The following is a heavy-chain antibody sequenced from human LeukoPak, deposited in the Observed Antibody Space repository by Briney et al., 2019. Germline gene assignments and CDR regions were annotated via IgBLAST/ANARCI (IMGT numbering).Heavy chain of an antibody. Sequence: SETLSLTCTVSGGSISSSSYYWGWIRQPPGKGLEWIGSIYYSGSTYYNPSLKSRVTISVDTSKNQFSLKLSSVTAADTAVYYCARDRAYCGGDCYPLYWYYYMDVWGKGTTVTVSS. D-gene: IGHD2-21*01. V-gene: IGHV4-39*02. J-gene: IGHJ6*03. CDR3: ARDRAYCGGDCYPLYWYYYMDV. CDR2: IYYSGST. CDR1: GGSISSSSYY.